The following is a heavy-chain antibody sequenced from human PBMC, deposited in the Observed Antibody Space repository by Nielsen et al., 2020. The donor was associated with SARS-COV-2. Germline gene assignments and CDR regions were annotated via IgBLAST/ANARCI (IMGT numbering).Heavy chain of an antibody. D-gene: IGHD4-11*01. CDR3: AKDSPTTEDY. Sequence: WIRQPPGKGLEWVSVIYSGGSTYYADSVKGRFTISRDNSKNTLYLQMNSLRAEDTAVYYCAKDSPTTEDYWGQGTLVTVSS. V-gene: IGHV3-53*01. J-gene: IGHJ4*02. CDR2: IYSGGST.